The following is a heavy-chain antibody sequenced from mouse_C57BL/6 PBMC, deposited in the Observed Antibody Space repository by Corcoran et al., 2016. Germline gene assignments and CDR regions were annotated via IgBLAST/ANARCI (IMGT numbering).Heavy chain of an antibody. Sequence: DVQLQESGPGLVKPSQSLSPTCSVTGYSITSGYYWNWIRQFPGNKLEWMGYISYDGSNNYNPSLKNRISITRDTSKNQFFLKLNSVTTEDTATYYCARFHYYGSSDGYFDVWGTGTTVTVSS. D-gene: IGHD1-1*01. CDR1: GYSITSGYY. CDR2: ISYDGSN. V-gene: IGHV3-6*01. J-gene: IGHJ1*03. CDR3: ARFHYYGSSDGYFDV.